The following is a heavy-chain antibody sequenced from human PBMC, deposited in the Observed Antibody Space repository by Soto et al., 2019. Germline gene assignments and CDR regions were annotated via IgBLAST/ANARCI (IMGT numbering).Heavy chain of an antibody. CDR1: GFTFTSYS. CDR2: IKSKTDGGTT. Sequence: GGSLRLSCAASGFTFTSYSMNWVRQAPGQGLEWVGRIKSKTDGGTTDYAAPVKGRFTISRDDSKNTLYLQMNSLKTEDTAVYYCTTYSGSYQYYYYGMDVWGQGTTVTVSS. J-gene: IGHJ6*02. V-gene: IGHV3-15*01. CDR3: TTYSGSYQYYYYGMDV. D-gene: IGHD1-26*01.